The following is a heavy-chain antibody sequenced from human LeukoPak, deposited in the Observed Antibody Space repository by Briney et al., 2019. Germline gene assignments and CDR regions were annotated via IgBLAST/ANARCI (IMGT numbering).Heavy chain of an antibody. D-gene: IGHD2-21*02. V-gene: IGHV3-11*01. Sequence: GGSLRLSCAASGFTFSDYYMSWIRQAPGKGLEWVSYISSSGSTIYYADSVKGRFTISRDNAKNSLYLQMNSLRAEDTAVYYCARRYCGGDCHSPYFDYWGQGTLVTASS. J-gene: IGHJ4*02. CDR3: ARRYCGGDCHSPYFDY. CDR2: ISSSGSTI. CDR1: GFTFSDYY.